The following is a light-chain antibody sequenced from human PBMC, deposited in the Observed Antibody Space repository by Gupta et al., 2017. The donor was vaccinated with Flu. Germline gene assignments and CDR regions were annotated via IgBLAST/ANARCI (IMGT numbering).Light chain of an antibody. Sequence: PSSLSASPGDRVTITCRASQNIDTDLNWYRQKLGKAPELLLYAASTLKSGIPSRFSGSGSGTDFTLTISNLQPEDFATYFCQQRDIYPRSFGQGTAVEIK. CDR2: AAS. V-gene: IGKV1-39*01. CDR3: QQRDIYPRS. J-gene: IGKJ1*01. CDR1: QNIDTD.